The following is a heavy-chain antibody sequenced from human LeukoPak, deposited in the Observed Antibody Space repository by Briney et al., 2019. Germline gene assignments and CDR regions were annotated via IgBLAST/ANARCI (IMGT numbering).Heavy chain of an antibody. J-gene: IGHJ3*02. CDR2: INHSGST. CDR1: GGSFSGYY. V-gene: IGHV4-34*01. CDR3: ARGSSYYDFWSGSNPLGAFDI. Sequence: SSETLSLTCAVYGGSFSGYYWSWIRQPPGKGLEWIGEINHSGSTNYNPSLKSQVTISVDTSKNQFSLKLSSVTAADTAVYYCARGSSYYDFWSGSNPLGAFDIWGQGTMVTVSS. D-gene: IGHD3-3*01.